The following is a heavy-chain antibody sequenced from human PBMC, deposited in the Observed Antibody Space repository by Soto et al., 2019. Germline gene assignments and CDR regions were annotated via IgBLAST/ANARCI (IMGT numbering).Heavy chain of an antibody. CDR1: GFTFSNYG. CDR3: AKDPKAGPPYYFDY. D-gene: IGHD6-13*01. Sequence: QVQLVESGGGMVQPGRSLRLSCAASGFTFSNYGIHWVRQAPGKGLEWVALIDASGGYTYYADSVKGRFTISRDNSRNTLYLQMNSLRAEDTAVYYCAKDPKAGPPYYFDYWGQGSLVTVSS. V-gene: IGHV3-NL1*01. CDR2: IDASGGYT. J-gene: IGHJ4*02.